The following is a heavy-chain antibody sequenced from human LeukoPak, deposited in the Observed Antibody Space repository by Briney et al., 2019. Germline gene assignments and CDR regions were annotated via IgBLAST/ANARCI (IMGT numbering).Heavy chain of an antibody. D-gene: IGHD6-6*01. CDR2: IYYSGST. CDR3: ARRIASIAARPFDC. V-gene: IGHV4-39*01. Sequence: PSETLSLTCAVSGGSISSSNWWSWVRQPPGKGLEWIGSIYYSGSTYYNPSLKSRVTISVDTSKNQFSLKLSSVTAADTAVYYCARRIASIAARPFDCWGQGTLVTVSS. J-gene: IGHJ4*02. CDR1: GGSISSSNW.